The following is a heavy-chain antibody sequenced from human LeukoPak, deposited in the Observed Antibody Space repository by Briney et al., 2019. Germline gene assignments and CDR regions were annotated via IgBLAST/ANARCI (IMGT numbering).Heavy chain of an antibody. D-gene: IGHD3-3*01. CDR2: INPNSGGT. J-gene: IGHJ5*02. CDR1: GYTFTGYY. CDR3: ARDRKDFWSGYYNWFEP. V-gene: IGHV1-2*06. Sequence: GASVKVSCKASGYTFTGYYMHWVRQAPGQGLEWMGRINPNSGGTNYAQKFQGRVTMTRDTSISTAYMELSRLRSDDTAVYYCARDRKDFWSGYYNWFEPWGQGTLVTVSS.